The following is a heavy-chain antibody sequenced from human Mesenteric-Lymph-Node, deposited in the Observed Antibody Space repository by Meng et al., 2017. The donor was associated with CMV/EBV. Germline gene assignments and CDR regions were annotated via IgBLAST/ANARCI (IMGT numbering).Heavy chain of an antibody. CDR2: IWYDGTNK. D-gene: IGHD1-26*01. V-gene: IGHV3-33*01. Sequence: GESLKISCAASGFTFSRCGMQWVRQAPGKGLEWVAVIWYDGTNKYYADSVKGRFTISRDNSQNTLYLQMNSLRAEDTAVYYCARPHSGAYPWAFDIWGQGTLVTVSS. CDR1: GFTFSRCG. CDR3: ARPHSGAYPWAFDI. J-gene: IGHJ3*02.